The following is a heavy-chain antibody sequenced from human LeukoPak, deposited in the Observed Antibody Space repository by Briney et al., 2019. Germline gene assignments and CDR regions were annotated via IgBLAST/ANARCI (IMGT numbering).Heavy chain of an antibody. D-gene: IGHD4-17*01. V-gene: IGHV1-18*01. J-gene: IGHJ5*01. CDR3: AKDGNDYGDYGSDS. CDR2: ISAYNGNT. CDR1: GYTFTSYG. Sequence: ASVKVSCKASGYTFTSYGISWVRQAPGHGLEWMGWISAYNGNTNYAQKLQGRVTMTTDTSTSTAYMELRSLRSDDTAVYCCAKDGNDYGDYGSDSWGQGTLVTVSS.